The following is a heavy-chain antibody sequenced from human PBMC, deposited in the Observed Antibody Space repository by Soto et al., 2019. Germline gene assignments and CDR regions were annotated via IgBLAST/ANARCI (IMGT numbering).Heavy chain of an antibody. V-gene: IGHV4-4*07. CDR2: IYATGAT. Sequence: SETLSLTCTVSGASISGYYWSWIRKSAGKGLEWIGRIYATGATDYNPSLKSRVMMSVDTSKKQFSLKLRSVTAADTAVYYCVRDGTKTLRDWFDPWGQGISVTVSS. CDR3: VRDGTKTLRDWFDP. CDR1: GASISGYY. D-gene: IGHD1-1*01. J-gene: IGHJ5*02.